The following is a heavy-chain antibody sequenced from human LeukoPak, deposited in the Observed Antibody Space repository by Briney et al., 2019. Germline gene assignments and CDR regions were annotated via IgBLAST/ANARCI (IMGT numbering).Heavy chain of an antibody. CDR1: GFTFSSYS. Sequence: GGSLRLSCAASGFTFSSYSMNWVRQAPGKGLEWVAFIRSKAYGGTTEYAASVKGRFTISRDDSKSIAYLQMNSLKTEDTPVYYCTRGDYYDSSGYYFLIDYWGQGPLVTVSS. CDR3: TRGDYYDSSGYYFLIDY. CDR2: IRSKAYGGTT. V-gene: IGHV3-49*04. D-gene: IGHD3-22*01. J-gene: IGHJ4*02.